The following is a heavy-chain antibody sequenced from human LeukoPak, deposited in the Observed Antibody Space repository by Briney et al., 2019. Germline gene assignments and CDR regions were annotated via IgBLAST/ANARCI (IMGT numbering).Heavy chain of an antibody. D-gene: IGHD6-13*01. CDR1: GFTFXXXX. J-gene: IGHJ5*02. V-gene: IGHV3-69-1*01. Sequence: RLSXAASGFTFXXXXXNWXXXXPXXGXEWXXXXSSSSTIYYADSVKCRFTISRENSKNSLYLQMKSLRDADTAVYYCXRDGYSSSWYPARLAPDXFDPWGQGXXXXVSS. CDR3: XRDGYSSSWYPARLAPDXFDP. CDR2: XSSSSTI.